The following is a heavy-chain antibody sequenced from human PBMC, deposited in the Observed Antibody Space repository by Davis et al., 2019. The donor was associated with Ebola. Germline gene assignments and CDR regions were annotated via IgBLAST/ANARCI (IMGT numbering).Heavy chain of an antibody. J-gene: IGHJ6*04. CDR3: AGVGAHYYYYGMDV. CDR1: GFTVSSNY. CDR2: IYSGGST. Sequence: GESLKISCAASGFTVSSNYMSWVRQAPGKGLEWVSVIYSGGSTYYADSVKGRFTISRDNSKNTLYLQMNSLRAEDTAVYYCAGVGAHYYYYGMDVWGKGTTVTVSS. D-gene: IGHD1-26*01. V-gene: IGHV3-53*01.